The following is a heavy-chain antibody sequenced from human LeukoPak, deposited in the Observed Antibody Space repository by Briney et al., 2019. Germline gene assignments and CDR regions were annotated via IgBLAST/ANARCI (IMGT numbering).Heavy chain of an antibody. CDR1: GFIFSNFA. D-gene: IGHD1-1*01. V-gene: IGHV3-23*01. CDR3: AKDAIGQYRTYYFDH. J-gene: IGHJ4*02. CDR2: ISGSGGST. Sequence: QSGGSLLLSCDVSGFIFSNFAMSWVRQAAGKGLEGVSAISGSGGSTYYAASVQGRFTVSRDNSKNTLYLQMNSLRAEDTAVYYCAKDAIGQYRTYYFDHWGQGTLVPVSS.